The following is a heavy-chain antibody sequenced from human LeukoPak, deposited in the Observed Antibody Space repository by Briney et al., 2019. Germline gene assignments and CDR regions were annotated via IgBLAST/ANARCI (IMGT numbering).Heavy chain of an antibody. J-gene: IGHJ4*02. CDR2: ISYDGSNK. D-gene: IGHD5-12*01. V-gene: IGHV3-30*04. CDR1: GFTFSSYA. Sequence: GGSLRLSCAASGFTFSSYAMHWVRQAPGKGLEWVAVISYDGSNKYYADSVKGRFTISRDNSKNTLYLQMNSLRAEDTAVYYCAKDQEKSGYVPFDYWGQGTLVTVSS. CDR3: AKDQEKSGYVPFDY.